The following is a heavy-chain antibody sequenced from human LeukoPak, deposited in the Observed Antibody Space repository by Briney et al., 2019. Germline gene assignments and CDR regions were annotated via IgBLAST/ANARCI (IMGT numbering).Heavy chain of an antibody. V-gene: IGHV3-30*18. D-gene: IGHD3-22*01. CDR3: AKGRDYYDSSGFDN. CDR2: ISYDGSNK. CDR1: GFTFSSYG. Sequence: GGSLRLSCAASGFTFSSYGMHWVRQAPGKGLEWVAVISYDGSNKYYADSVKGRFTISRDNSKNTLYLQMNSLRAEDTAVYYCAKGRDYYDSSGFDNWGQGTMVTVSS. J-gene: IGHJ3*02.